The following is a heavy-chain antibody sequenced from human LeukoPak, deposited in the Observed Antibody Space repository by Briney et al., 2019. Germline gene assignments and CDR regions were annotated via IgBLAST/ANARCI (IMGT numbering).Heavy chain of an antibody. CDR1: GYTFTSYG. V-gene: IGHV1-18*01. Sequence: ASVKVSYKASGYTFTSYGISWVRQAPGQGLEWMGWIGAYNGNTNYAQKLQGRVTMTTDTSTSTAYMELRSLRSDDTAVYYCARGSDNHYYYYYMDVWGKGTTVTVSS. D-gene: IGHD1-1*01. CDR2: IGAYNGNT. CDR3: ARGSDNHYYYYYMDV. J-gene: IGHJ6*03.